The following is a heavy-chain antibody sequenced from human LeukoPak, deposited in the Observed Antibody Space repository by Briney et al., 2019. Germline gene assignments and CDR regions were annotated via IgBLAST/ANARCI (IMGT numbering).Heavy chain of an antibody. CDR2: IYYSGST. J-gene: IGHJ4*02. CDR1: GASIRSYY. V-gene: IGHV4-59*01. Sequence: KPSETLSLTCTVSGASIRSYYWSWIRQPPGKGLEWIGYIYYSGSTNYNPSLKSRVTISVDTSKNQFSLKLSSVTAADTAVYYCVGSIRTYYFDYWGQGTRVTVSS. D-gene: IGHD3-10*01. CDR3: VGSIRTYYFDY.